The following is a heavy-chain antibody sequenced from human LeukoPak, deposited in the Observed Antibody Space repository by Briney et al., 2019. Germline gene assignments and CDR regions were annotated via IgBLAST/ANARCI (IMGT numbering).Heavy chain of an antibody. CDR1: GFTFSSYY. CDR2: IKKDGSEK. J-gene: IGHJ5*02. D-gene: IGHD3-3*01. V-gene: IGHV3-7*01. CDR3: ARLSSSYDFWSGSRLRNWFDP. Sequence: GGSLRLSCAASGFTFSSYYMSWVRQAPGKGLEWVANIKKDGSEKYYADSVKGRFTISRDNAKNSLYLQMNSLRAEDTAVYYCARLSSSYDFWSGSRLRNWFDPWGQGTLVTVSS.